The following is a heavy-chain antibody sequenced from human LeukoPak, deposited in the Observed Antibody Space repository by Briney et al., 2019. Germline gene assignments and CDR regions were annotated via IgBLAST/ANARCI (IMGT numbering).Heavy chain of an antibody. CDR2: IKQDGSDK. J-gene: IGHJ4*02. V-gene: IGHV3-7*04. CDR3: ARATDIHSETGEPLDY. D-gene: IGHD3-9*01. CDR1: GFTFSIYS. Sequence: GGSLRLSCAASGFTFSIYSMNWVRQAPGKGLEWVANIKQDGSDKYYVDSVKGRFTISRDKAENSLFLQMNSLRAEDTAVYYCARATDIHSETGEPLDYWGQGTLVTVSS.